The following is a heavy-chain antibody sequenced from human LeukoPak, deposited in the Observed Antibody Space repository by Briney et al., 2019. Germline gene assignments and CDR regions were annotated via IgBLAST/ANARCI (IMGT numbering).Heavy chain of an antibody. J-gene: IGHJ3*02. V-gene: IGHV1-2*02. D-gene: IGHD2-15*01. CDR2: INPNSGGT. Sequence: ASVKVSCKASGYTFTGYYMHWVRQAPGQGLEWMGWINPNSGGTNYAQKFQGRVTMTRDTSISTAYMELSRLRSDDTVLYYCAREYSGGTCGDIWGQGTMVTVSS. CDR1: GYTFTGYY. CDR3: AREYSGGTCGDI.